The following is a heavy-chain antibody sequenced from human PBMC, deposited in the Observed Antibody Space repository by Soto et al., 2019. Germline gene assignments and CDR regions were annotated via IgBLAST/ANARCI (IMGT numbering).Heavy chain of an antibody. Sequence: QVQLQESGPGLVKPSETLSLTCTVSGGSISSYYWTWIRQPPGKGLEWIGFIYNSGSTHYNPALRSLVTISVDPSKNQFSLKLRSVTAADTAVYYCASMGYHYGSGSYPLDYWGQGTLVTVSS. CDR2: IYNSGST. J-gene: IGHJ4*02. D-gene: IGHD3-10*01. V-gene: IGHV4-59*08. CDR1: GGSISSYY. CDR3: ASMGYHYGSGSYPLDY.